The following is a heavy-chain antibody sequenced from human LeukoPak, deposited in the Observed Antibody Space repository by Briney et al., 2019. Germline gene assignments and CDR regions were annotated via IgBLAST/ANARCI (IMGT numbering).Heavy chain of an antibody. CDR1: GYTFTSYY. D-gene: IGHD3-22*01. Sequence: ASVKVSCKASGYTFTSYYMHLVRQAPGQGLEWMGIINPSGGSTSYAQKFQGRVTMTRDTSTSTVYMELSSLRSEDTAVYYCARNYYDSSGYYSGLDYWGQGTLVTVSS. CDR3: ARNYYDSSGYYSGLDY. CDR2: INPSGGST. J-gene: IGHJ4*02. V-gene: IGHV1-46*01.